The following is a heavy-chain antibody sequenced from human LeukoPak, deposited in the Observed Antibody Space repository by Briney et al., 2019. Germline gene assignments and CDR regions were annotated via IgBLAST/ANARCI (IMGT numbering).Heavy chain of an antibody. D-gene: IGHD3-22*01. CDR1: GFTFSSYS. CDR2: ISSSSSYI. Sequence: GGSLRLSCAASGFTFSSYSMNWVRQAPGKGLEWVSSISSSSSYIYYADSVKGRFTISRDNAKNSLYLQMNSLRAEDTAVYYCTTGYYETNDAFEIWGQGTMVTVS. CDR3: TTGYYETNDAFEI. V-gene: IGHV3-21*03. J-gene: IGHJ3*02.